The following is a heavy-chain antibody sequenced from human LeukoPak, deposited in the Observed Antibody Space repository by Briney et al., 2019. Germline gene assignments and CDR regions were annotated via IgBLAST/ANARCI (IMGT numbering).Heavy chain of an antibody. CDR2: ISAYNGNT. CDR1: GYTFTSYG. D-gene: IGHD2-2*01. J-gene: IGHJ4*02. Sequence: ASVKVSCKASGYTFTSYGISWVRQAPGQGLEWMGWISAYNGNTTYAQKLQGRVTMTTDTSTSTAYMELRSLRSDDTAVYYCARDGDIVVVPAASRPHYWGQGTLVTVSS. V-gene: IGHV1-18*01. CDR3: ARDGDIVVVPAASRPHY.